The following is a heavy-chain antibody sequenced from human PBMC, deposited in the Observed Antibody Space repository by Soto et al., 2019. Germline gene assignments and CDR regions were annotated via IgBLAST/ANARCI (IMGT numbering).Heavy chain of an antibody. Sequence: PWETLSLTCTVSGGSISSGDYYWSWIRQPPGKGLEWIGYIYYSGSTYYNPSLKSRVTISVDTSKNQFSLKLSSVTAADTAVYYCARDYGDLNWFDPWGQGTLVTVSS. CDR2: IYYSGST. D-gene: IGHD4-17*01. CDR3: ARDYGDLNWFDP. J-gene: IGHJ5*02. CDR1: GGSISSGDYY. V-gene: IGHV4-30-4*01.